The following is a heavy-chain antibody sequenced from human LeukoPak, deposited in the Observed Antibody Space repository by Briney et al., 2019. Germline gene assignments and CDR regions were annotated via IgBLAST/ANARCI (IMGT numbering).Heavy chain of an antibody. CDR2: IYYSGST. D-gene: IGHD3-22*01. CDR1: GGSISSSSYY. V-gene: IGHV4-39*01. CDR3: AKSATQYYYDSSGPQDP. J-gene: IGHJ5*02. Sequence: SETLSLTCTVSGGSISSSSYYWGWIRQPPWKGLEWIGSIYYSGSTYYNPSLKSRVTISVDTSKNQFSLKLSSVTAADTAVYYCAKSATQYYYDSSGPQDPWGRGTLVTVSS.